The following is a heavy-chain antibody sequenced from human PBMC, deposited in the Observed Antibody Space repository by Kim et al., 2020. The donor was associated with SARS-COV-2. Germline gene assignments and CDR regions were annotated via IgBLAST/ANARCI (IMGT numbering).Heavy chain of an antibody. D-gene: IGHD3-10*01. V-gene: IGHV3-30*02. CDR3: AKGARYYYGSGSYSLDY. Sequence: VKGRFTISRDNSKNTLYLQMNSLRAEDTAVYYCAKGARYYYGSGSYSLDYWGQGTLVTVSS. J-gene: IGHJ4*02.